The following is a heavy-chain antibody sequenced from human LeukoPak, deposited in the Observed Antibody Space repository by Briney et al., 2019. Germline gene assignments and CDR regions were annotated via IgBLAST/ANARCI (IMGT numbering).Heavy chain of an antibody. CDR1: GFTFSSYA. CDR2: ISYDGSNK. V-gene: IGHV3-30*04. J-gene: IGHJ4*02. CDR3: ARDPGGGFKQWLALDY. D-gene: IGHD6-19*01. Sequence: GGSLRLSCAASGFTFSSYAMHWVRQAPGKGLEWVAVISYDGSNKYYADSVKGRFTISRDNSKSTLYLQMNSLRAEDTAVYYCARDPGGGFKQWLALDYWGQGTLVTVSS.